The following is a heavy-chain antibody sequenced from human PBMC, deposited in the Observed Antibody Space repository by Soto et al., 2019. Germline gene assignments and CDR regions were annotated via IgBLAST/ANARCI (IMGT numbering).Heavy chain of an antibody. CDR3: AWDNSGRFRTDH. Sequence: EVQLVESGGGLVKPGDSLRLSCAFSGLKFSDAWMNWVRQAPGKGLEWVGRIKSKGGGETKGYAAPVKGRFAISRDDSRDTLYLQMNSLKIEDTAVYYCAWDNSGRFRTDHWGQGTLVTVS. D-gene: IGHD4-4*01. V-gene: IGHV3-15*07. J-gene: IGHJ4*02. CDR1: GLKFSDAW. CDR2: IKSKGGGETK.